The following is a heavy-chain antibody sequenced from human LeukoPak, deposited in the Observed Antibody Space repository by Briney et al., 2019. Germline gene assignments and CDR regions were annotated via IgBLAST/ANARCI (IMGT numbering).Heavy chain of an antibody. J-gene: IGHJ1*01. D-gene: IGHD6-13*01. Sequence: SQTLSLTCTVSGGSISSGDYYWSWIRQPPGKGLEWIGYIYYSGSTYYNPSLKSRVTISVDTSKNQFSLKLSSVTAADTAVYYCARGRGLMGQLVYFQHWGQGTLVTVSS. CDR2: IYYSGST. CDR1: GGSISSGDYY. CDR3: ARGRGLMGQLVYFQH. V-gene: IGHV4-30-4*01.